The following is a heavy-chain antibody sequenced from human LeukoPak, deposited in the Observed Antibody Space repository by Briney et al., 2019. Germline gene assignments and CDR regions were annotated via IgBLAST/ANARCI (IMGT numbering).Heavy chain of an antibody. CDR2: IYYSGST. D-gene: IGHD5-18*01. CDR3: ARDEYTAMAHYYYYYGMDV. Sequence: SETLSLTCTVSGGSISSSSYYWGWIRQPPGKGLEWIGSIYYSGSTYYNPSLKSRVTISVDTSKNQFSLKLSSVTAADTAVYYCARDEYTAMAHYYYYYGMDVWGQGTTVTVSS. J-gene: IGHJ6*02. V-gene: IGHV4-39*07. CDR1: GGSISSSSYY.